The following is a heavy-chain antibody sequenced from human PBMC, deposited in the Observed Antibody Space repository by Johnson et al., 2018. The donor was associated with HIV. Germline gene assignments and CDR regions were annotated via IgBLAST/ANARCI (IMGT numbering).Heavy chain of an antibody. Sequence: VQLVESGGGLVQPGGSLRLSCAASGFTVSSNYMSWVRQAPGKGLEWVSVIYSGGSTYYADSVTGRFTISRDNSKNTLYLQMNSLRAEDPAVYFCARGCRDGYTCDVFDIWGQGTMVTVSS. J-gene: IGHJ3*02. CDR3: ARGCRDGYTCDVFDI. CDR2: IYSGGST. D-gene: IGHD5-24*01. CDR1: GFTVSSNY. V-gene: IGHV3-66*01.